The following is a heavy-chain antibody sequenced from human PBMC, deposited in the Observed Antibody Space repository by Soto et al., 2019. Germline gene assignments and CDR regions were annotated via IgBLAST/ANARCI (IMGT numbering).Heavy chain of an antibody. CDR3: ERFSSGWYAVDF. V-gene: IGHV2-5*02. D-gene: IGHD6-19*01. CDR1: VFSLTTNGVG. CDR2: IYWDDDK. J-gene: IGHJ4*02. Sequence: QITLKESGPALVEPTQPLTLTCTVSVFSLTTNGVGVGWIRQPPGKALEWLARIYWDDDKRYNPSLKSRLTITKDTAKNQVVLTMTNMDPGDTATYYCERFSSGWYAVDFCGQGTLVTVSS.